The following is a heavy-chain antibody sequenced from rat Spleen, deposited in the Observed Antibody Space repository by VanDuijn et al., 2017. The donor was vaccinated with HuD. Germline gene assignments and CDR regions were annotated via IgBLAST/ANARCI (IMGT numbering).Heavy chain of an antibody. J-gene: IGHJ3*01. D-gene: IGHD3-1*01. V-gene: IGHV5S23*01. CDR3: ARQGGGPFAY. CDR2: ISISGGNT. CDR1: GFTFSDYD. Sequence: EVQLVESGGGLVQPGRSLKLSCAASGFTFSDYDIAWVRQSPAKGLEWVASISISGGNTYYRDSVKGRFTVSRDNAKSTLYLQMDSLRSEDTATYYCARQGGGPFAYWGQGTLVTVSS.